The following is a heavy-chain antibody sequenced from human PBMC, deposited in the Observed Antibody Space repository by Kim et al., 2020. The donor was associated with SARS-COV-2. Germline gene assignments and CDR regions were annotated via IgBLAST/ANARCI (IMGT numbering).Heavy chain of an antibody. V-gene: IGHV3-7*01. J-gene: IGHJ4*02. CDR1: GFTFSSYW. CDR2: IKQDGSEK. D-gene: IGHD3-16*02. CDR3: ARVLIYYDYVWGSYRTTYYFDY. Sequence: GGSLRLSCAASGFTFSSYWMSWVRQAPGKGLEWVANIKQDGSEKYYVDSVKGRFTISRDNAKNSLYLQMNSLRAEDTAVYYCARVLIYYDYVWGSYRTTYYFDYWGQGTLVTVSS.